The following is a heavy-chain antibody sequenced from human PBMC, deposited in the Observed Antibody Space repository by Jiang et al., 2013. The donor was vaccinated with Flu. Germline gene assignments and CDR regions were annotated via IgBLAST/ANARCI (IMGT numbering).Heavy chain of an antibody. Sequence: GRTYYRSKWYNDYALSVKSRITINPDTSKNQFSLQLNSVTPEDTAVYYCARGGGRIDYWGQGTLVTVSS. CDR2: TYYRSKWYN. V-gene: IGHV6-1*01. D-gene: IGHD2-15*01. J-gene: IGHJ4*02. CDR3: ARGGGRIDY.